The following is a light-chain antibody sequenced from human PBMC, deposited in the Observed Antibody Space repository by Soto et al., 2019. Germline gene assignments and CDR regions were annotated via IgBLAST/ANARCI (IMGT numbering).Light chain of an antibody. V-gene: IGKV1-9*01. Sequence: DIQLTQSPSFLSASVGDRVTITCRASQDITNYLAWYLQKPGKAPKLLIYGASTLQSGVPSRFSGSGFGTQFTLTISSLQPDDFATYYCQQYNSYSRTCGQGTKVDIK. CDR3: QQYNSYSRT. J-gene: IGKJ1*01. CDR1: QDITNY. CDR2: GAS.